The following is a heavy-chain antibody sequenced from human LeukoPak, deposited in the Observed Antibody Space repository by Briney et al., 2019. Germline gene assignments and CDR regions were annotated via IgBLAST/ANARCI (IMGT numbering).Heavy chain of an antibody. J-gene: IGHJ6*03. Sequence: SETLSLTCAVYGGSFSGYYWSWIRQPPGKGLEWIGEINHSGSTNYNPSLESRVTTSVDTSKNQFSLKVSSVTAADTAVYYCARGRSGGYPYYYYYMDVWGKGTTVTVSS. D-gene: IGHD2-15*01. V-gene: IGHV4-34*01. CDR2: INHSGST. CDR3: ARGRSGGYPYYYYYMDV. CDR1: GGSFSGYY.